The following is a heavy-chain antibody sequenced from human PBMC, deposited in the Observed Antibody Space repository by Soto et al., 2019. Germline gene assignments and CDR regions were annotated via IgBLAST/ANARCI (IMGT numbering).Heavy chain of an antibody. CDR2: INSGNGNT. J-gene: IGHJ5*02. CDR3: ARGGLRRGNWFDP. V-gene: IGHV1-18*04. CDR1: GYTFKTFG. Sequence: QVQLVQSGPEVKKPGASVKVSCKTSGYTFKTFGIAWVRQAPGQGLEWMGWINSGNGNTNLAQKFQGRVSMTIETSTTTAYMELKSLKSDDTAVYYCARGGLRRGNWFDPWGQGTLVTVSS. D-gene: IGHD3-16*01.